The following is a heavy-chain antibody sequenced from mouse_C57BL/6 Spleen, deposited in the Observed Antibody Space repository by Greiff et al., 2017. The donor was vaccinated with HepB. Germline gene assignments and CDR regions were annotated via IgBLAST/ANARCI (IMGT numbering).Heavy chain of an antibody. Sequence: VQLQQSGAELAKPGASVKLSCKASGYTFTSYWMHWVKQRPGQGLEWIGYINPSSGYTKYNQKFKYKATLTADKSSSTAYMQLSSLTYEDSAVYYCARSYYSNYVYFDYWGQGTTLTVSS. CDR3: ARSYYSNYVYFDY. D-gene: IGHD2-5*01. V-gene: IGHV1-7*01. J-gene: IGHJ2*01. CDR2: INPSSGYT. CDR1: GYTFTSYW.